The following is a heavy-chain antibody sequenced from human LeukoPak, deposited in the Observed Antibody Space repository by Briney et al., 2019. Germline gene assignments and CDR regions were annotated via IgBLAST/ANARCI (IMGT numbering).Heavy chain of an antibody. V-gene: IGHV6-1*01. CDR2: TYYRSTWYN. CDR1: GDSDSSNSAA. D-gene: IGHD2-2*01. Sequence: SQTLSLTRAISGDSDSSNSAAWNWLRHSTSRGLEWLGRTYYRSTWYNDYAVSVRSRITVNPDTSKNQFSLHLNSVTPEDTAVYYCARRLTQYDCFDPWGQGILVTVSS. CDR3: ARRLTQYDCFDP. J-gene: IGHJ5*02.